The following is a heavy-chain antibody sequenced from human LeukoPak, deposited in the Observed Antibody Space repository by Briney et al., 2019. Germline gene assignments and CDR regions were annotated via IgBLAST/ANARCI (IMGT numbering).Heavy chain of an antibody. CDR3: AKDSISGWYKDY. CDR2: IYYSGST. V-gene: IGHV4-59*12. D-gene: IGHD6-19*01. CDR1: GGSISSYY. J-gene: IGHJ4*02. Sequence: SETLSLTCTVSGGSISSYYWSWIRQPPGKGLEWIGYIYYSGSTNYNPSLKSRVTISVDTSKNQFSLKLSSVTAADTAVYYCAKDSISGWYKDYWGQGTLVTVSS.